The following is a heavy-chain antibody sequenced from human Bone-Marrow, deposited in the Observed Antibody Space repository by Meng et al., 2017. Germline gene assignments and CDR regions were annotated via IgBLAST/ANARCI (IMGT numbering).Heavy chain of an antibody. CDR2: ISAYNGNT. J-gene: IGHJ6*02. Sequence: ASVKVSCKASGYTFTSYGISWVRQAPGQGLEWMGWISAYNGNTNYAQKLQGRVTMTTDTSTSTAYMELRSLRSDDTAVYYCARDITGYSSGWFHYYYYYGMDVWGQGTTVTVSS. CDR1: GYTFTSYG. V-gene: IGHV1-18*01. D-gene: IGHD6-19*01. CDR3: ARDITGYSSGWFHYYYYYGMDV.